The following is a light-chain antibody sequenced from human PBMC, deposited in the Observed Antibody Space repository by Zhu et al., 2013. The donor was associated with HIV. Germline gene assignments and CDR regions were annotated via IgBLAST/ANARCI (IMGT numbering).Light chain of an antibody. CDR3: GTWDSALSVGV. CDR1: HSNLGGND. V-gene: IGLV1-51*01. Sequence: QSVLTQSPSMSAAPGQTVTISCSGSHSNLGGNDVSWYLHVPGTAPKLLIYDNHRRPSDVPDRFSGSKSGTSATLAITGLQTADEGDYYCGTWDSALSVGVLGGGTKLTVL. J-gene: IGLJ2*01. CDR2: DNH.